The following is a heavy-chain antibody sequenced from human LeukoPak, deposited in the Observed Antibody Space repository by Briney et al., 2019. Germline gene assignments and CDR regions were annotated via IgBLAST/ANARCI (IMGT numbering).Heavy chain of an antibody. CDR2: INPTSGGT. J-gene: IGHJ4*02. V-gene: IGHV1-2*06. CDR3: ARSSTTYYYFDF. D-gene: IGHD2-2*01. Sequence: ASVKVSFKASGYPFPDYYIHWVRPAPGQGLEWMGRINPTSGGTTSAQKFRGRVTMTRDTSINTAYMELSRLRSDDTAVFYCARSSTTYYYFDFWGQGALVTVSS. CDR1: GYPFPDYY.